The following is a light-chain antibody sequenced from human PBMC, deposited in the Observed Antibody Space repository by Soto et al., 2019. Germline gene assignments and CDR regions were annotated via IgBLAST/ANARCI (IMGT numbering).Light chain of an antibody. Sequence: ESLAVSLGERGTINCKSSQRVLYNSNNKNYVAWYQQKPGQPPKLLINWGTRRESWVRGLGIRTGPLSEFMLTPSKLLAEDVGDYYCHQEYTPRCPFVRGTKV. CDR1: QRVLYNSNNKNY. V-gene: IGKV4-1*01. CDR3: HQEYTPRCP. CDR2: WGT. J-gene: IGKJ1*01.